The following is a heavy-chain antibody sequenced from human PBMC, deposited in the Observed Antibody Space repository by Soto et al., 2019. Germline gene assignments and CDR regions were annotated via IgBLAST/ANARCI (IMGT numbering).Heavy chain of an antibody. D-gene: IGHD3-10*01. J-gene: IGHJ3*02. CDR2: INHSGST. Sequence: SETLCLTWAVSGGSFSGFYWSWIRQPPGKGLEWIGEINHSGSTNYSPSLKSRVTISVDTSKNQFSLKLSSVTAADTAVYYCARGSIAMVRGVNDAFDIWGQGTMVTVSS. V-gene: IGHV4-34*01. CDR1: GGSFSGFY. CDR3: ARGSIAMVRGVNDAFDI.